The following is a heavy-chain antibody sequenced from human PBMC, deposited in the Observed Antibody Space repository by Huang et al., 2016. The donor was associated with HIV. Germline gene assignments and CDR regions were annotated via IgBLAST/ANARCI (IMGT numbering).Heavy chain of an antibody. CDR1: GFSISSYW. V-gene: IGHV3-74*01. J-gene: IGHJ4*02. CDR3: ARDPRIQSWLNFFDY. CDR2: INRDGSST. Sequence: EVQLVESGGGLVQPGGSLRLSCAASGFSISSYWMPWVRQAPGKGLGWVSRINRDGSSTSYADSVKGRFTISRDNAKNTLYLQMNSLRAEDTAVYYCARDPRIQSWLNFFDYWGQGTLVSVSS. D-gene: IGHD3-22*01.